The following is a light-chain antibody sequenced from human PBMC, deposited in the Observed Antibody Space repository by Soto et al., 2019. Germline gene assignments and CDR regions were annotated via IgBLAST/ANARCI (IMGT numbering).Light chain of an antibody. CDR1: QSISAH. Sequence: DIQMTQSPSSLFASVGDRVTITCRASQSISAHLNWYQQRPGKAPSLLIYAATRLHSGVPSRFSGSGSGTDFTLTISSLQPEDFATYYCQRSYRSISFGQGTRLEMK. CDR3: QRSYRSIS. CDR2: AAT. V-gene: IGKV1-39*01. J-gene: IGKJ5*01.